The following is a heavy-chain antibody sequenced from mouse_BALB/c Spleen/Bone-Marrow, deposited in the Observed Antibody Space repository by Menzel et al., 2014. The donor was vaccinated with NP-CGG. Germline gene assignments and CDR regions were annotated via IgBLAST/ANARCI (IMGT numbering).Heavy chain of an antibody. V-gene: IGHV1-80*01. J-gene: IGHJ2*01. CDR2: ICPGDDDT. CDR3: TRRYYDYDVRYFDY. CDR1: GYAFSSYW. Sequence: QVQLQQSGAELVRPGSSVKISCKASGYAFSSYWLNWVKQRPGQGLEWIGQICPGDDDTNYNGKFKGKATLTADKSSSTSYIQLINLTSYDSAVYFCTRRYYDYDVRYFDYWRQGTTLTVSS. D-gene: IGHD2-4*01.